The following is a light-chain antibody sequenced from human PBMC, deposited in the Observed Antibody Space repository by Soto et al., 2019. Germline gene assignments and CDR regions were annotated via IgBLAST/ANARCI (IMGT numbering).Light chain of an antibody. CDR1: SSNIGSNT. CDR3: AAWDDSLNGVI. J-gene: IGLJ2*01. CDR2: TNN. V-gene: IGLV1-44*01. Sequence: QSVLTQPPSASGTPGQGVIVSCSGSSSNIGSNTVNWYQHLPGTAPKLLIYTNNQRPSGVPDRFSGSKSGTSASLAISGLRSEDETVYYCAAWDDSLNGVIFGGGTQLTVL.